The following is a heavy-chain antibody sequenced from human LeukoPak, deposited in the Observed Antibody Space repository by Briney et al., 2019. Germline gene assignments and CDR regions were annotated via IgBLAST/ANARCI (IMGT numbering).Heavy chain of an antibody. CDR3: TLNWNYDS. J-gene: IGHJ5*01. V-gene: IGHV3-15*01. D-gene: IGHD1-7*01. Sequence: PGGSLRLSCAASGFTFTNAWMTWVRQAPGRGLEWVGRIKTTADGGPTDYAALVKGRFTISRDDSKNMLYLQMNSLKTEDTAVYYCTLNWNYDSWGQGTLVTVSS. CDR1: GFTFTNAW. CDR2: IKTTADGGPT.